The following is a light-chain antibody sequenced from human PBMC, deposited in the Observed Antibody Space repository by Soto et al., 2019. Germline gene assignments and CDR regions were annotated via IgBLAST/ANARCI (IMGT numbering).Light chain of an antibody. J-gene: IGLJ1*01. Sequence: QSVLTQPASVSGSPGQSITISCTGTSSDVGGYNYVSWYQQHPGKAPKLMIYDVSNRPSGVSNRFTGSKSGNTASLTISGLPAEDEAYYYCSSYTSSSTPPFGTGTKLTVL. CDR3: SSYTSSSTPP. CDR2: DVS. V-gene: IGLV2-14*01. CDR1: SSDVGGYNY.